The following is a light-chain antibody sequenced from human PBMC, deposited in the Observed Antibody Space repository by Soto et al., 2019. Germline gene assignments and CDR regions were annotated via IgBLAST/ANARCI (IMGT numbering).Light chain of an antibody. CDR3: QQSYSTPLT. Sequence: DIQMTQSPSSLSASVGDRVTITCRASQSISSYLNWYQQKPGKAPKLLIYAASSLNSGVPSRFSRSGSGTDFTLTIRSLQPEDFATYYCQQSYSTPLTFGGGTKVEIK. CDR1: QSISSY. CDR2: AAS. V-gene: IGKV1-39*01. J-gene: IGKJ4*01.